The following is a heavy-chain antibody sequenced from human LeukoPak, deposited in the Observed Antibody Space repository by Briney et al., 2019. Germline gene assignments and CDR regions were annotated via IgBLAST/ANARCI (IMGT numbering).Heavy chain of an antibody. CDR2: ISNSGTT. Sequence: SETLSLTCTVSGGSINDYYWTWIRQAPGKGLEWLGYISNSGTTDYNPSLKSRVTMSVDTSKNEFPLKVTSVTAADTAMYYCARVLRGAVTSNCFDPWGQGTLVTVSS. CDR1: GGSINDYY. D-gene: IGHD4-17*01. J-gene: IGHJ5*02. V-gene: IGHV4-59*01. CDR3: ARVLRGAVTSNCFDP.